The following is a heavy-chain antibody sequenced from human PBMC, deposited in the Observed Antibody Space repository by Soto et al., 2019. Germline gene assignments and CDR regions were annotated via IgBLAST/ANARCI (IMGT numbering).Heavy chain of an antibody. CDR3: TRQGSWYYYYYGMDV. V-gene: IGHV3-73*02. J-gene: IGHJ6*02. D-gene: IGHD6-13*01. CDR2: IRSKANSYAT. CDR1: GFTFSGSA. Sequence: EVQLVESGGGLVQPGGSLKLSCAASGFTFSGSAMHWVRQASGKGLEWVGRIRSKANSYATAYAASVKGRFTISRDDSKKTAYLQMNSLKTEDTAVYYCTRQGSWYYYYYGMDVWGQGTTVTVSS.